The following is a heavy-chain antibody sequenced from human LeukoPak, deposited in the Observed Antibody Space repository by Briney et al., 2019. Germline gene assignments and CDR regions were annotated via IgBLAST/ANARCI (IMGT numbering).Heavy chain of an antibody. J-gene: IGHJ6*02. D-gene: IGHD6-19*01. CDR2: IYTSGST. CDR3: ARGAVVSSSAYYYYGMDV. V-gene: IGHV4-4*07. Sequence: SETLPLTCTVSGGSISSYYWSWIRQPAGKGLEWIGRIYTSGSTNYNPSLKSRVTMSVDTSKNQFSLKLSSVTAADTAVYYCARGAVVSSSAYYYYGMDVWGQGTTVTVSS. CDR1: GGSISSYY.